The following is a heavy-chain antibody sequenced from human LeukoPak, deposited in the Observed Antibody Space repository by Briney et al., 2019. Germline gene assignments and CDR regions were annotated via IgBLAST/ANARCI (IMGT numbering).Heavy chain of an antibody. Sequence: GGSLRLSCAASGFTFSSYGMHWVRQAPGKGLEWVAVIWYDGSNKYYADSVKGRFTISRDNSKNTLYLQMNSLRAEDTAVYYCARSGDYYYYYGMDVRGQGTTVTVSS. CDR3: ARSGDYYYYYGMDV. J-gene: IGHJ6*02. V-gene: IGHV3-33*01. CDR1: GFTFSSYG. D-gene: IGHD4-17*01. CDR2: IWYDGSNK.